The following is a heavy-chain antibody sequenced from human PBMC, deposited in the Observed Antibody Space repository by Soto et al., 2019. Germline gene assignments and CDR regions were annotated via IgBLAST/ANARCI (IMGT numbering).Heavy chain of an antibody. D-gene: IGHD2-21*01. CDR2: INHLGII. Sequence: ASETLSLTCAVSGGSINNHFWSWIRQPPGKALEWIGEINHLGIINYNPSLKSRVTMSVDTSKNQFSLTLNSVTAADTATYYCARGGISHWAYFYYMDVWDRGTTVTVSS. CDR3: ARGGISHWAYFYYMDV. V-gene: IGHV4-34*01. CDR1: GGSINNHF. J-gene: IGHJ6*03.